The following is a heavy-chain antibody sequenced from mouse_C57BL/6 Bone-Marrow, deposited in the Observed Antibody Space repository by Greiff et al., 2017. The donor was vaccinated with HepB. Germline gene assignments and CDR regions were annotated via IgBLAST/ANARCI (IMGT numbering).Heavy chain of an antibody. Sequence: EVKLMESGPGLAKPSQTLSLTCSVTGYSITSDYWNWLRKFPGNKLEYMEYISYSGSTYYNPSLKSRISITRDTSKNQYYLQLNSVTTEDTATYYWARWGITTVVASSPGYFDVWGTGTTVTVSS. D-gene: IGHD1-1*01. J-gene: IGHJ1*03. CDR1: GYSITSDY. CDR3: ARWGITTVVASSPGYFDV. CDR2: ISYSGST. V-gene: IGHV3-8*01.